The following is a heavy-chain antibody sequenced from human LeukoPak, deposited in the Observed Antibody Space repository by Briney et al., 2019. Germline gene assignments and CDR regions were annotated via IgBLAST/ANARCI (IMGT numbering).Heavy chain of an antibody. V-gene: IGHV4-59*01. CDR3: ARGKEVITMLRGLKPGYYFDY. Sequence: SETLSLTCTVSGGSITNYYWSWIRQPPGKGLEWIGYIYYSGSTKYKSSLKSRVTISVDTSKNQSSLKLSSVTAADTAVYYCARGKEVITMLRGLKPGYYFDYWGQGTLVTVSS. J-gene: IGHJ4*02. CDR2: IYYSGST. D-gene: IGHD3-10*01. CDR1: GGSITNYY.